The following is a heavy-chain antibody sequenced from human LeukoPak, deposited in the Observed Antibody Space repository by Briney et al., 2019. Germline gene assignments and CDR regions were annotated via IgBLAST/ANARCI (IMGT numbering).Heavy chain of an antibody. CDR1: GGPIISGDYY. CDR2: IYYSGST. J-gene: IGHJ3*02. V-gene: IGHV4-30-4*01. D-gene: IGHD2-2*01. Sequence: SQTLSLTCTVPGGPIISGDYYWSWIRQPPGKGLECIGYIYYSGSTDYNPSLKSRVSISLDTSRNQFSLNLRSVTAADTAVYYCARVNRPDHDAFDIWGQGTMVTVSS. CDR3: ARVNRPDHDAFDI.